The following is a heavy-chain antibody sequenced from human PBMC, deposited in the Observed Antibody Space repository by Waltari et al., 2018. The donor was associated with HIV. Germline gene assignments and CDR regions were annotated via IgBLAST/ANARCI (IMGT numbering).Heavy chain of an antibody. J-gene: IGHJ6*02. Sequence: QVQLQQWGAGLLKPSETLSLTCAVYGGSFSGYYWSWIRQPPGKGLEWIGEINHRGSTHYNPSLKSRVTISVDTSKNQFSLKLSSVTAADTAVYYCAKVGEYDFGVWDYGMDVWGQGTTVTVSS. CDR2: INHRGST. D-gene: IGHD3-3*01. CDR1: GGSFSGYY. CDR3: AKVGEYDFGVWDYGMDV. V-gene: IGHV4-34*01.